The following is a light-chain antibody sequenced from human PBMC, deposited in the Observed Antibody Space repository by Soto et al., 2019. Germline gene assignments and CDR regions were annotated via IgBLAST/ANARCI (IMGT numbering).Light chain of an antibody. V-gene: IGLV2-23*01. CDR1: SSDVGSYKF. CDR2: EGS. Sequence: QSVLTQPASVSGSPGQSITISCTGTSSDVGSYKFVSWYQQHPGKAPKLMIYEGSKRPSGVSNRFAGSKSGNTASLTISGLQAEDEDDYYCCSYAGSSTLVFGGGTKVTVL. CDR3: CSYAGSSTLV. J-gene: IGLJ2*01.